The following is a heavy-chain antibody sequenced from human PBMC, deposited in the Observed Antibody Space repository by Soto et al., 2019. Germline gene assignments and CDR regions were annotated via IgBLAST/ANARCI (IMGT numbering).Heavy chain of an antibody. CDR2: ISYDGSNK. CDR3: ARESVGKRRVAEPLYGMDV. D-gene: IGHD6-13*01. J-gene: IGHJ6*02. Sequence: GGSLRLSCAASGFTFSSYAMHWVRQAPGKGLEWVAVISYDGSNKYYADSVKGRFTISRDNSKNTLYLQMNSLRAEDTAVYYCARESVGKRRVAEPLYGMDVWGQGTTVTVSS. CDR1: GFTFSSYA. V-gene: IGHV3-30-3*01.